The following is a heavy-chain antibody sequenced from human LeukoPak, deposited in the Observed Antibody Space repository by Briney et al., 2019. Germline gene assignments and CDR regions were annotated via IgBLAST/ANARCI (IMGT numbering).Heavy chain of an antibody. Sequence: GGSLRLSCAASGFTFSSYGMHWVRQAPGKGLEWVAVIWYDGSNKYYADSVKGRFTISRDNSKNTLYLQMNSLRAEDTAVYYCAKKSHYDFWSGYHHDYWGQGTLVTVSS. CDR3: AKKSHYDFWSGYHHDY. CDR2: IWYDGSNK. J-gene: IGHJ4*02. V-gene: IGHV3-33*06. D-gene: IGHD3-3*01. CDR1: GFTFSSYG.